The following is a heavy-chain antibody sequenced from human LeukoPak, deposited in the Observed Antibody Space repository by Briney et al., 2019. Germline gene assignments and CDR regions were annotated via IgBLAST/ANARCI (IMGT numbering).Heavy chain of an antibody. V-gene: IGHV4-31*03. J-gene: IGHJ4*02. CDR2: IYYSGST. CDR1: GGSISSGGYY. CDR3: AGYYDSSGYLDFDY. Sequence: SETLSLTCTVSGGSISSGGYYWRWIRQHPGKGLEWIGYIYYSGSTSYNPSLKSRVTISVDTSKNQFSLKLSSVTAAGTAVYYCAGYYDSSGYLDFDYWGQGTLVTVSS. D-gene: IGHD3-22*01.